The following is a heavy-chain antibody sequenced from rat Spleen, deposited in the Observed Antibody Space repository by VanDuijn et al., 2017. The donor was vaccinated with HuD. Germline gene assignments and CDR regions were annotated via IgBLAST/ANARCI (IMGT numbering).Heavy chain of an antibody. CDR3: ATEELGRGYFDY. D-gene: IGHD5-1*01. CDR1: GFTFSNYG. J-gene: IGHJ2*01. CDR2: ISTGGGNT. Sequence: EVQLVESGGGLVQPGRSLKLSCAASGFTFSNYGMAWVRQTPTKGLEWVASISTGGGNTYYPDSVKGRFTISRDTAQNTLYLQMDSLRSDDTATYYCATEELGRGYFDYWGQGVMVTVSS. V-gene: IGHV5S13*01.